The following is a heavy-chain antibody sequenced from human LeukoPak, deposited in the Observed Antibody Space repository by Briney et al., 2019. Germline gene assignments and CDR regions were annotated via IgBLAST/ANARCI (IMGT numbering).Heavy chain of an antibody. J-gene: IGHJ5*02. Sequence: ASVKVSCKASGYTFTSYYMHWVRQAPGQGLEWMGIINPSGGSTSYAQKFQGRVTMTRNTSTSTVYMELSSLRSEDTAVYYCARETSGVWFDPWGQGTLVTVSS. CDR1: GYTFTSYY. V-gene: IGHV1-46*01. CDR3: ARETSGVWFDP. CDR2: INPSGGST.